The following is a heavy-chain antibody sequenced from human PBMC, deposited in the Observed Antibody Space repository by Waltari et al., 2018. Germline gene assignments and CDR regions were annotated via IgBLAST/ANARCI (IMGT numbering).Heavy chain of an antibody. D-gene: IGHD6-13*01. CDR2: MNPNSGNT. J-gene: IGHJ6*03. Sequence: QVQLVQSGAEVKKPGASVKVSCKASGYTFTSYDINWVRQATGQGLEWMGWMNPNSGNTGYAQKFQGRVTITRNTSISTAYMELSSLRSEDTAVYYCARGSKQQLVLSGYRTIGYYYYYMDVWGKGTTVTVSS. CDR3: ARGSKQQLVLSGYRTIGYYYYYMDV. V-gene: IGHV1-8*03. CDR1: GYTFTSYD.